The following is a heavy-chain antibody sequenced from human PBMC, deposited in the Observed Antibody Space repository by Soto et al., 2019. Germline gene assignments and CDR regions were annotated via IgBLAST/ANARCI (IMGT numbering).Heavy chain of an antibody. Sequence: PVGSLRLSCAASGFTFDDYAMHWVRQAPGKGLEWVSGISWNSGSIGYADSVKGRFTISRDNAKNSLYLQMNSLRAEDTALYYCAKDRHHGSGSYYDYWGQGTLVTVSS. CDR2: ISWNSGSI. CDR1: GFTFDDYA. J-gene: IGHJ4*02. D-gene: IGHD3-10*01. CDR3: AKDRHHGSGSYYDY. V-gene: IGHV3-9*01.